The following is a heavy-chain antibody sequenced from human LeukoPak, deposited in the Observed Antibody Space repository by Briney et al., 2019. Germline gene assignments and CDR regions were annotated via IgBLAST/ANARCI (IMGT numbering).Heavy chain of an antibody. Sequence: PSETLSLTCAVYGGSFSGYYWSWIRQPPGKGLEWIGEINHSGSTNYNPSLKSRVTISVDTSKNQFSLKLSSVTAADTAVYYCARAGDSSGNDYWGQGTLVTVSS. V-gene: IGHV4-34*01. CDR2: INHSGST. J-gene: IGHJ4*02. D-gene: IGHD3-22*01. CDR1: GGSFSGYY. CDR3: ARAGDSSGNDY.